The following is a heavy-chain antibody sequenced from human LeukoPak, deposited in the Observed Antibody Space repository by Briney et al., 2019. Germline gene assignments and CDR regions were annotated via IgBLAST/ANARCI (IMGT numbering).Heavy chain of an antibody. J-gene: IGHJ4*02. CDR2: ISRSGDSI. D-gene: IGHD3-10*01. CDR3: ASELYF. Sequence: FSAASGFTFSPYTMNWVRLAPGKGLEWLSSISRSGDSIFYADSVKGRFTISRDSDKTTLYLQMNSLRAEDTAVYYCASELYFWGQGTLVTVSS. CDR1: GFTFSPYT. V-gene: IGHV3-21*01.